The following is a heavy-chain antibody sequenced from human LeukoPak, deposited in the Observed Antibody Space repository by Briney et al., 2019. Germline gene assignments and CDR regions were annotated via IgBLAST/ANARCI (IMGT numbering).Heavy chain of an antibody. Sequence: SETLSLTCTVSGGSISSNYWNWIRQPPGKGLEWIGYIYYSGSTNYSPSHKSRVTISVDTSKNQFSLKLSSVTAADTAVYYCARGDSGTFLFDYWGQGTLVTVSS. D-gene: IGHD1-26*01. CDR3: ARGDSGTFLFDY. CDR2: IYYSGST. V-gene: IGHV4-59*01. CDR1: GGSISSNY. J-gene: IGHJ4*02.